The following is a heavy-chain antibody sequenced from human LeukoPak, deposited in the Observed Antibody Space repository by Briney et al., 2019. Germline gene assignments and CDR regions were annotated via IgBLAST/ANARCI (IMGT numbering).Heavy chain of an antibody. CDR2: ISSSGSTI. V-gene: IGHV3-11*01. Sequence: GGSLRLSCAASGFTFSDYYMGWIRQAPGKGREGVSYISSSGSTIYYADSVKGRFTISRDNAKNSLYLQMNSLRAEDTAVYYCARNTHYSSGWSSYWGQGTLVTVSS. CDR3: ARNTHYSSGWSSY. D-gene: IGHD6-19*01. J-gene: IGHJ4*02. CDR1: GFTFSDYY.